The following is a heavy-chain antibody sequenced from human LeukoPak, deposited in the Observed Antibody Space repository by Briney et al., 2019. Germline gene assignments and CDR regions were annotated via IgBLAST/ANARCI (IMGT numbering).Heavy chain of an antibody. CDR3: AREGDYKVGHYYYGLDV. V-gene: IGHV6-1*01. J-gene: IGHJ6*02. D-gene: IGHD4-11*01. CDR1: GVSVSSNSAA. Sequence: PSQTLSLACAISGVSVSSNSAAWNWIRQSPSRGLEWLGRTYYRSKWYNDYAVSAKSRITINPDTSKNQFSLHLSSVTPEDTAVYYCAREGDYKVGHYYYGLDVWGQGTTVTVSS. CDR2: TYYRSKWYN.